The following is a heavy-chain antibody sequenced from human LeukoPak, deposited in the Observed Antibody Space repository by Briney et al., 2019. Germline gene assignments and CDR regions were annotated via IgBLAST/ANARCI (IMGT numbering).Heavy chain of an antibody. CDR2: IYNRGTT. D-gene: IGHD1-26*01. J-gene: IGHJ4*02. V-gene: IGHV4-59*01. CDR1: GGSISTYY. Sequence: SETLSLTCTVSGGSISTYYWSWIRQSPEKGLEWIGYIYNRGTTDYNPSLKSRVTISEDTSKNQFSLRLASVTAADTAVYYCARDRGSGFDCWGQGTLVTVSS. CDR3: ARDRGSGFDC.